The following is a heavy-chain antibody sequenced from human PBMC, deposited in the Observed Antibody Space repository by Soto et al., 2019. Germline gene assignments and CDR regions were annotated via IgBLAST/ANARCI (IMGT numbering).Heavy chain of an antibody. J-gene: IGHJ4*02. Sequence: QVLLQESGPGLVKPSQTLSLTCTVSGASVTSGDYYWSCIHQPPGKGLEWIGYIYNNGGSYYNPSLKGRLTISIDTSKNHFSLKLKSVTAADTAIYYCVGTGTTDDYWGRGTLVTVSS. CDR3: VGTGTTDDY. V-gene: IGHV4-30-4*01. D-gene: IGHD4-17*01. CDR1: GASVTSGDYY. CDR2: IYNNGGS.